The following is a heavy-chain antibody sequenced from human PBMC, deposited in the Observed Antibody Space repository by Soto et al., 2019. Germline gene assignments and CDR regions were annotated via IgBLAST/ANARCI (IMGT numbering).Heavy chain of an antibody. CDR3: ARGAVGDYYDSSGYYQYYYYYGMDV. D-gene: IGHD3-22*01. V-gene: IGHV4-34*01. Sequence: PSETLSLTCAVYGGSFSGYYWSWIRQPPGKGLEWIGEINHSGSTNYNPSLKSRVTISVDTSKNQFSLKLSSVTAADTAVYYCARGAVGDYYDSSGYYQYYYYYGMDVWGQGTTVNVS. CDR2: INHSGST. J-gene: IGHJ6*02. CDR1: GGSFSGYY.